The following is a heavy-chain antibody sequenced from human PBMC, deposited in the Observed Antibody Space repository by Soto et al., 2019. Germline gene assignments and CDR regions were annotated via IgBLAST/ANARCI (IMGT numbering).Heavy chain of an antibody. CDR2: AYYSGDT. D-gene: IGHD2-8*01. CDR3: ARDRSTYGGGGTGEVKENWFDP. V-gene: IGHV4-59*01. J-gene: IGHJ5*02. Sequence: SETLSLTCSVSGGSISRYYWSWVRQPPGKGLEWIGYAYYSGDTGYNPSLKSRVTMAVDTSKNQVSLKLSSVTAADTAVYYCARDRSTYGGGGTGEVKENWFDPWGQGALVTVSS. CDR1: GGSISRYY.